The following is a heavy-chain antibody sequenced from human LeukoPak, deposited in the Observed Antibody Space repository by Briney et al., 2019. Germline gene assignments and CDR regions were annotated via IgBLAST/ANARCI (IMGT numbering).Heavy chain of an antibody. CDR2: ISSSSSTI. CDR1: GFTFSTYS. V-gene: IGHV3-48*01. D-gene: IGHD6-19*01. J-gene: IGHJ3*02. Sequence: GGSLRLSCAASGFTFSTYSINWVRQAPGKGLEWVSYISSSSSTIYYADSVKGRFTISRDNAKNSLYLQMNSLRAEDMAVYYCATSQTTSGRYGNAFDIWGQGTMVTVSS. CDR3: ATSQTTSGRYGNAFDI.